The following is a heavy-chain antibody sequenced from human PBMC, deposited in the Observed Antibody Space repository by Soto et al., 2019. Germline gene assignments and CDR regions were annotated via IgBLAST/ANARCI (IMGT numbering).Heavy chain of an antibody. V-gene: IGHV4-39*01. CDR3: ASQDGYKYYYGMDV. Sequence: PSETLSLTCTVSGGSISSTSYYWGWIRQPPGKGLEWIGSIYYSGTTYYNPSLESRVTISVDTSKNQFSLKLSSVTAADTAVYYCASQDGYKYYYGMDVWGQGTTVTVSS. CDR1: GGSISSTSYY. CDR2: IYYSGTT. J-gene: IGHJ6*02. D-gene: IGHD5-12*01.